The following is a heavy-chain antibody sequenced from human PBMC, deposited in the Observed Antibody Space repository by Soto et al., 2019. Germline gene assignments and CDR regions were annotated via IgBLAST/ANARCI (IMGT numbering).Heavy chain of an antibody. CDR2: IYTSGST. J-gene: IGHJ6*02. V-gene: IGHV4-4*07. D-gene: IGHD2-2*01. CDR1: GGSISSYY. CDR3: AREDIVVVPAARYYYGMDV. Sequence: SETLSLTCTVSGGSISSYYWSWIRQPAGKGLEWIGRIYTSGSTNYNPSLKSRVTMSVDTSKNQFSLKLSSVTAADTAVYYCAREDIVVVPAARYYYGMDVWGQGTTVTVSS.